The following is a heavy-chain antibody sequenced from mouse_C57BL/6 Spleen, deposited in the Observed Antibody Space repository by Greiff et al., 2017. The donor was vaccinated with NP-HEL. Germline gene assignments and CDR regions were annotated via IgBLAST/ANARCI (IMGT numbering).Heavy chain of an antibody. CDR2: ISSGGSYT. CDR3: ARHEGRGFDY. Sequence: EVQGVESGGDLVKPGGSLKLSCAASGFTFSSYGMSWVPQTPDKRLEWVATISSGGSYTYYPDSVKGRFTISRDNAKNTLYLQRSSLKAEDTAMYYCARHEGRGFDYWGQGTTLTVSS. J-gene: IGHJ2*01. V-gene: IGHV5-6*01. CDR1: GFTFSSYG.